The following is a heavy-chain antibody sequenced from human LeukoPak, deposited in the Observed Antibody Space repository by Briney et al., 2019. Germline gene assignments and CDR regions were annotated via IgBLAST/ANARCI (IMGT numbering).Heavy chain of an antibody. Sequence: GGSLRLSCAASGFTFSSYWMHWVRQAPGKGLVWVSRINSDGSSTSYADSVKGRFTISRDNSKNTLYLQMNSLRAEDTAVYYCARGGSSGRWYFDLWGRGTLVTVSS. J-gene: IGHJ2*01. CDR2: INSDGSST. CDR3: ARGGSSGRWYFDL. D-gene: IGHD6-19*01. V-gene: IGHV3-74*01. CDR1: GFTFSSYW.